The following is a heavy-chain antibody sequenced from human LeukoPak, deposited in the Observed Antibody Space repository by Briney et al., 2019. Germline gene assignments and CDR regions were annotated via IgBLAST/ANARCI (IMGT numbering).Heavy chain of an antibody. Sequence: KPSETLSLTCTVSGGSISSYYWSWIRQPPGKGLEWIGYIYYSGTTNYNPSLRSRVTISVDTSKNQFYLRLTSVTAADTAVYYCARGFDSKSTYFDYWGQGTLVTVSS. CDR2: IYYSGTT. D-gene: IGHD5-12*01. J-gene: IGHJ4*02. CDR1: GGSISSYY. V-gene: IGHV4-59*01. CDR3: ARGFDSKSTYFDY.